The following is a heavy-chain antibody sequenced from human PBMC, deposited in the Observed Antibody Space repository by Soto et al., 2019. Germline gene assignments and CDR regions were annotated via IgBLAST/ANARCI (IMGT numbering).Heavy chain of an antibody. J-gene: IGHJ4*02. CDR3: VKDRLVNY. CDR1: GLNFNDYA. CDR2: ISSNGVST. Sequence: PGGSLRLSCSASGLNFNDYAMNWVRQAAGKGLKYVSSISSNGVSTYYADSVKGRFTISRDNSKNTLYLQMNSLRVEDTAVYYCVKDRLVNYWGQGALVTVSS. D-gene: IGHD6-6*01. V-gene: IGHV3-64D*06.